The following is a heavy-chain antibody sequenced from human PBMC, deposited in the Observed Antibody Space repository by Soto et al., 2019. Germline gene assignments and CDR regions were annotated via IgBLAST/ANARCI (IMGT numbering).Heavy chain of an antibody. CDR3: AREISMEKKWFDP. Sequence: GGSLRLSCAASGFTFSDYYMSWIRQAPGKGLEWVSYISSSGSSIYNADSVKGRFTISRDNAKNSLYLQMNSLRAEDTAVYYCAREISMEKKWFDPWGQGTLVTVSS. J-gene: IGHJ5*02. CDR2: ISSSGSSI. D-gene: IGHD1-1*01. V-gene: IGHV3-11*01. CDR1: GFTFSDYY.